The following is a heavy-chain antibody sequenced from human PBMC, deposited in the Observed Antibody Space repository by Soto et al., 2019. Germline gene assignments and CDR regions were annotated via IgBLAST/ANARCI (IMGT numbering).Heavy chain of an antibody. J-gene: IGHJ6*02. CDR1: GYTFTGYY. V-gene: IGHV1-2*04. CDR3: ARGAGDRYYYYGMDV. Sequence: QVQLEQSGAEVKKPGASVKVSCKASGYTFTGYYMHWVRQAPGQGLEWMGWINPNSGGTNYAQKFQGWVTMTRDTSISTAYMERSRLRSDDTAVYYCARGAGDRYYYYGMDVWGQGTTVTVSS. CDR2: INPNSGGT. D-gene: IGHD7-27*01.